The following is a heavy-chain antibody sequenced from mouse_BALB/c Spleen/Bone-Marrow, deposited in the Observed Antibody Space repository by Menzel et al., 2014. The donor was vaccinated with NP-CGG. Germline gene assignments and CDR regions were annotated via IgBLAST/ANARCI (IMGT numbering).Heavy chain of an antibody. V-gene: IGHV1-4*01. CDR1: GYTFTSYT. D-gene: IGHD1-1*01. CDR2: INPSSGYT. CDR3: ARCYYGSSNAMGY. Sequence: VQLQQSGAELARPGASVKMSCKASGYTFTSYTMHWVKRRPGQGLEWIGYINPSSGYTNYNQKFKDKATLTADKSSSTAYMQLSSLTSEDSAVYYCARCYYGSSNAMGYWGQGTSVTVSS. J-gene: IGHJ4*01.